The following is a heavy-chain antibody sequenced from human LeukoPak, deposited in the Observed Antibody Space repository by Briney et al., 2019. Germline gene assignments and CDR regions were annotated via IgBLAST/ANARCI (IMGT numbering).Heavy chain of an antibody. D-gene: IGHD1-14*01. CDR1: GGSISSGSYY. Sequence: SETLSLTCTVSGGSISSGSYYWGWIRQSPGKGLEWIGNIYYSGSTYYNPSLKSRVSISVDTSKNQFSLKLTSVTAADTAVYYCARAPEYGLYYFDYWGQGTLVTVSA. CDR3: ARAPEYGLYYFDY. CDR2: IYYSGST. V-gene: IGHV4-39*07. J-gene: IGHJ4*02.